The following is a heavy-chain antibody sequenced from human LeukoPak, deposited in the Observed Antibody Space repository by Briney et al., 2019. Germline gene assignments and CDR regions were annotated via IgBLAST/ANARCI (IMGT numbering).Heavy chain of an antibody. J-gene: IGHJ4*02. D-gene: IGHD2-21*01. CDR1: GYSISRGYY. CDR3: ARASSVVEVIPTYFFDR. CDR2: VFHSGSA. Sequence: SETLSLTCTLSGYSISRGYYWGWIRQSPGKGLEWIGNVFHSGSAYYNPSLKSRVTISVDTSKNQFSLKLSSVTAADTAEYFCARASSVVEVIPTYFFDRWGQGTLVTVSS. V-gene: IGHV4-38-2*02.